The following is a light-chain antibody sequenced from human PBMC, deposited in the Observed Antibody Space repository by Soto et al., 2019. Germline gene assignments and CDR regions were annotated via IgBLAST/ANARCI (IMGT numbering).Light chain of an antibody. Sequence: DIQMTQSPSSLSASVGDRVTITCRASQGIRNELGWYQQKLGEAPKRLIYDASSLQSGVPSRFSGSRYGTEFTLTISSLQPEDFATYYCLQHKTYPWTFGQGTKVEI. CDR2: DAS. CDR1: QGIRNE. V-gene: IGKV1-17*01. CDR3: LQHKTYPWT. J-gene: IGKJ1*01.